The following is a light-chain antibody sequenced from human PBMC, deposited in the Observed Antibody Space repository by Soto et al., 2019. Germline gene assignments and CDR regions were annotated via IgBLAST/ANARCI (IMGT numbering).Light chain of an antibody. CDR3: CAYSTSGTHV. CDR2: DVN. Sequence: QSVLRQPASVSGSPGQSITFFCTGTSSDVGSYDYVSWHQQHPGKAPKLIIYDVNNRPSGVPSRFSGSKSGNTASLIISGLQTEVEADYYCCAYSTSGTHVFGTGTKVTVL. J-gene: IGLJ1*01. CDR1: SSDVGSYDY. V-gene: IGLV2-14*03.